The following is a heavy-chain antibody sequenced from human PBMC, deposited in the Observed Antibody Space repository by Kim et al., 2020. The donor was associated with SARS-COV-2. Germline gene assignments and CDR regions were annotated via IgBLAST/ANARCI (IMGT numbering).Heavy chain of an antibody. Sequence: SETLSLTCAVYGGSFTDFYWNWIRQSPGKGLEWIGEINHSGSTSYNPSLKSRVTISVDTPKNQFSLSLKSVTAADMGVYYCARGVRGEGYNSPWGQGTLVTVTS. CDR3: ARGVRGEGYNSP. D-gene: IGHD1-1*01. J-gene: IGHJ5*02. CDR1: GGSFTDFY. CDR2: INHSGST. V-gene: IGHV4-34*01.